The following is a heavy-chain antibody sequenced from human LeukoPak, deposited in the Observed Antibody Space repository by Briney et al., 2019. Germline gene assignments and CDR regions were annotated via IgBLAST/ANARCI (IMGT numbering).Heavy chain of an antibody. V-gene: IGHV4-59*08. D-gene: IGHD5-12*01. CDR3: ASSWLRDAFDI. CDR2: IYYSGST. Sequence: SETLSLTCTVSGGSISSYYWSWIRQPPGKGLEWIGYIYYSGSTNYNPSLKSRVTISVDTSKNQFSLKLSSVTAAGTAVYYCASSWLRDAFDIWGERTMVTVSS. J-gene: IGHJ3*02. CDR1: GGSISSYY.